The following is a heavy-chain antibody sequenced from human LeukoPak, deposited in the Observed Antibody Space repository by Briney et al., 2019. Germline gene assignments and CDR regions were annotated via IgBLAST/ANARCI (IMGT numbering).Heavy chain of an antibody. CDR1: GYTFTSYY. Sequence: ASVKVSCKTSGYTFTSYYIHWVRQAPGQGLEWMGIINPSGGSTSYAQKFQGRVTMTRDTSTSTVYMYLSSLRSEDTAVYYCARDSLYGVVDYWGQGTLVPVSS. CDR2: INPSGGST. J-gene: IGHJ4*02. D-gene: IGHD4-17*01. V-gene: IGHV1-46*01. CDR3: ARDSLYGVVDY.